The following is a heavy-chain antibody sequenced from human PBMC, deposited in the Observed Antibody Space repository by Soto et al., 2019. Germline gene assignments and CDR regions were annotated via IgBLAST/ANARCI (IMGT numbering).Heavy chain of an antibody. J-gene: IGHJ4*02. CDR2: IIPIFGTA. CDR3: VTGADALIWFGQSNFDS. D-gene: IGHD3-10*01. Sequence: SVKVSCKASGGTFSSYAISWVRQAPGQGLEWMGGIIPIFGTANYAQKFQGRVTITADKSTSTAYMELSSLRSEDTAVYYCVTGADALIWFGQSNFDSWGQGNQVTVSS. CDR1: GGTFSSYA. V-gene: IGHV1-69*06.